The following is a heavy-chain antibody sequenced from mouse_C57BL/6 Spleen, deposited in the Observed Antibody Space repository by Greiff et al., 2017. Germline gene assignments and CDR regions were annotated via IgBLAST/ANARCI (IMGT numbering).Heavy chain of an antibody. CDR3: ARKEYDYHEYYFDY. CDR2: IDPSDSYT. V-gene: IGHV1-69*01. Sequence: QVQLKQPGAELVMPGASVKLSCTASGYTFTSYWMHWVKQRPGQGLEWIGEIDPSDSYTNYNQKFKGKSTLTVDKSSSTAYMQLSSLTSEDSAVYYCARKEYDYHEYYFDYWGQGTTLTVSS. J-gene: IGHJ2*01. D-gene: IGHD2-4*01. CDR1: GYTFTSYW.